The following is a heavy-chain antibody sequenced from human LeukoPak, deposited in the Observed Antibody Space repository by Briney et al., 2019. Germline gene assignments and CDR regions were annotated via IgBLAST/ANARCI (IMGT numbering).Heavy chain of an antibody. V-gene: IGHV1-69*05. D-gene: IGHD3-3*01. CDR1: GGTFSSYA. Sequence: ASVKVSCKASGGTFSSYAISWVRQAPGQGLEWMGGIIPIFGTANYAQKLQGRVTMTTDTSTSTAYMELRSLRSDDTAVYYCARGLYDTPAYYFDYWGQGTPVTVSS. CDR2: IIPIFGTA. CDR3: ARGLYDTPAYYFDY. J-gene: IGHJ4*02.